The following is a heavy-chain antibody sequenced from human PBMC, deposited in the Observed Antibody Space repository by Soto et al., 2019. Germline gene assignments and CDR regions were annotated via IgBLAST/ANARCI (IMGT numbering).Heavy chain of an antibody. J-gene: IGHJ6*02. V-gene: IGHV1-69*12. D-gene: IGHD2-21*02. CDR1: GGTFSSYA. Sequence: QVQLVQSGAEVKKPGSSVKVSCKASGGTFSSYAISWVRQAPGQGLEWMGGIIPIFGTANYAQKFQGRVTITADESTSTADMELSSLRSEDTAVYYCARGVVVTAIPDDGMDVWGQGTTVTVSS. CDR2: IIPIFGTA. CDR3: ARGVVVTAIPDDGMDV.